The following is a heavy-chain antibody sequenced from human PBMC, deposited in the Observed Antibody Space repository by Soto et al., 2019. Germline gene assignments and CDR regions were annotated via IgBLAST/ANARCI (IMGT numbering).Heavy chain of an antibody. CDR1: GGSISRGGYS. CDR2: IYHSGST. V-gene: IGHV4-30-2*01. Sequence: SETLSLTCAVSGGSISRGGYSWSWIRQPPGKGLEWIGYIYHSGSTYYNPSLKSRVTISVDRSKNQFSLKLSSVTAADTAVYYCARVRDYWGQGTLVTVSS. J-gene: IGHJ4*02. CDR3: ARVRDY.